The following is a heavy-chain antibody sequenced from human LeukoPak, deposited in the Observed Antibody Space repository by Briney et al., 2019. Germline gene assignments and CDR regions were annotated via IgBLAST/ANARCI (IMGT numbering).Heavy chain of an antibody. CDR2: ISSSSSYI. Sequence: GGSLRLSCAASGFTFSSYSMNWVRQAPGKGLEWASSISSSSSYIYYADSVKGRFTISRDNAKNSLYLQMNSLRAEDTAVYYCAREWVLGYCSSTSCYREGFDYWGQGTLVTVSS. J-gene: IGHJ4*02. V-gene: IGHV3-21*01. CDR3: AREWVLGYCSSTSCYREGFDY. CDR1: GFTFSSYS. D-gene: IGHD2-2*03.